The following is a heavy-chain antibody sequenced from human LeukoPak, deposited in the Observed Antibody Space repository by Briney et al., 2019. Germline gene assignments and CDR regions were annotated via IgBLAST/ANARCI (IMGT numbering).Heavy chain of an antibody. CDR2: ISDRGDYI. CDR3: VRDKGMATAMGYSYYYAMDV. CDR1: GFTFSTYS. J-gene: IGHJ6*02. D-gene: IGHD2-21*02. Sequence: GGSLRLSCDPSGFTFSTYSMNWVRQAPGKGPEWVSSISDRGDYIHYADSVKGRFTISRDNAKNSLSLQMNSLRAEDTAVYYCVRDKGMATAMGYSYYYAMDVWGQGTTVTVSS. V-gene: IGHV3-21*01.